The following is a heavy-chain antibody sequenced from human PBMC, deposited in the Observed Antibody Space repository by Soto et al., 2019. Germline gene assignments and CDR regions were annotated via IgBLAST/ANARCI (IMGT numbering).Heavy chain of an antibody. CDR3: AIRASYYDSSGYFAY. J-gene: IGHJ4*02. Sequence: PGGSLRLSCAASGFTFSSYWMHWVRQAPGKGLVWVSRINSDGSGTSYADSVKGRFTISRDNAKNTLYLQMNSLRAEDTAVYYCAIRASYYDSSGYFAYWGQGTLVTVSS. D-gene: IGHD3-22*01. CDR1: GFTFSSYW. V-gene: IGHV3-74*01. CDR2: INSDGSGT.